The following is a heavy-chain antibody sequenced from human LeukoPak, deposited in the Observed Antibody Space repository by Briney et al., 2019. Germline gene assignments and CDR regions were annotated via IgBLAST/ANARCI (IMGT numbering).Heavy chain of an antibody. CDR2: ISGSGGST. V-gene: IGHV3-23*01. CDR1: GVTFSSYA. J-gene: IGHJ4*02. D-gene: IGHD3-10*01. CDR3: AKDGRAAVPDKATYGSDPDY. Sequence: PGGSLRLSCAASGVTFSSYAMSWVRQAPGKGLEWVSAISGSGGSTYYADSEKGRFTISRDNSKNPLYLQMNSLRGEDTAVYYCAKDGRAAVPDKATYGSDPDYWGQGTLVTVSS.